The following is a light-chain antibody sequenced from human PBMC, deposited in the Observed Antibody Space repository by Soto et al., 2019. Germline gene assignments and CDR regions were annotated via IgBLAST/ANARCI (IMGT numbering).Light chain of an antibody. CDR2: LGS. J-gene: IGKJ4*01. Sequence: DIVMTQSPVSLPVTPGEPASISCRSSQSLLQSSGYNCLDWYLQKPGQSPQLLIYLGSNRASGVPDRFSGSGSGTEFTLKISRVEADDVGLYYCVQALQTPLTFGGGTKVEIK. CDR3: VQALQTPLT. V-gene: IGKV2-28*01. CDR1: QSLLQSSGYNC.